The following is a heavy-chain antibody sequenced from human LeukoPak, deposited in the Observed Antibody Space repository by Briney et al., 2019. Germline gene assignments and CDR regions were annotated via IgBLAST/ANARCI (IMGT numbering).Heavy chain of an antibody. Sequence: ASVKVSCKASGGTFSSYAISWVRQAPGQGLEWMGRIIPILGTANYAQKFQGRVTITADKSTSTAYMELSSLRSEDTAVYYCARVQSGTPFDPWGQGTLVTVSS. D-gene: IGHD1-7*01. V-gene: IGHV1-69*04. CDR2: IIPILGTA. J-gene: IGHJ5*02. CDR1: GGTFSSYA. CDR3: ARVQSGTPFDP.